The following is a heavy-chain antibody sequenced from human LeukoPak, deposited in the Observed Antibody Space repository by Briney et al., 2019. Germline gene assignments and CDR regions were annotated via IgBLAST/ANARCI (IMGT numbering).Heavy chain of an antibody. CDR3: AKDLRPSDY. V-gene: IGHV3-23*01. J-gene: IGHJ4*02. CDR1: GFTFSNCW. CDR2: ISDSGGST. D-gene: IGHD2-2*01. Sequence: GGSLRLSCAASGFTFSNCWMTWVRQAPGKGLEWVSAISDSGGSTFYTASVKGRFTISRDNSKNTLYLQMDSLRAEDTAVYYCAKDLRPSDYWGQGTLVTVSS.